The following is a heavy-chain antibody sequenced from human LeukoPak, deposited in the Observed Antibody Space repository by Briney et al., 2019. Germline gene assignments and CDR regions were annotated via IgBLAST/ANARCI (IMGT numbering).Heavy chain of an antibody. D-gene: IGHD6-13*01. CDR2: INPDSGGT. J-gene: IGHJ4*02. CDR3: AKDSPTIRSSSWLHYFDN. CDR1: GYTFTGYY. V-gene: IGHV1-2*02. Sequence: ASVKVSCKASGYTFTGYYMHWVRQAPGQGLEWMGWINPDSGGTNYAQQFQGRLTMTRDTSISTAYMELSRLRSDDTAVYYCAKDSPTIRSSSWLHYFDNWGQGTLVTVSS.